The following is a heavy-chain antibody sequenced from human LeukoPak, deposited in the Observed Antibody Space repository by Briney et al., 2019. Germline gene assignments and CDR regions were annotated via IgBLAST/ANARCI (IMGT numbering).Heavy chain of an antibody. J-gene: IGHJ4*02. CDR3: ARDYDFWSGYYPVDY. D-gene: IGHD3-3*01. Sequence: SETLSLTCTFSGYSISSGYYWGWIRQPPGKGLEWIGSIYHSGSTYYNPSLKSRVTISVDTSKNQFSLKLSSVTAADTAVYYCARDYDFWSGYYPVDYWGQGTLVTVSS. V-gene: IGHV4-38-2*02. CDR2: IYHSGST. CDR1: GYSISSGYY.